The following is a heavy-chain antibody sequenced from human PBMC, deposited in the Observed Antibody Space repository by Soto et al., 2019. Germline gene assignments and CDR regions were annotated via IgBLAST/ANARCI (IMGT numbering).Heavy chain of an antibody. CDR3: AMLGGWSGGSSGMDV. D-gene: IGHD6-19*01. Sequence: EVPLVESGGGLVQPGGSLRLSCAASGLIFSDYHMDWVRQAPGKGLEWVGRIRRKANSYTTEYAASVKGRFTISRDDSKNSLYLQMNSLKSEDTAVYYCAMLGGWSGGSSGMDVWRQGTTVNVSS. J-gene: IGHJ6*01. CDR2: IRRKANSYTT. V-gene: IGHV3-72*01. CDR1: GLIFSDYH.